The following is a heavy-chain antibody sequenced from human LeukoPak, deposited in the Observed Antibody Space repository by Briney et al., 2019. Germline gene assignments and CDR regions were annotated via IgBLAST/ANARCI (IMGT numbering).Heavy chain of an antibody. CDR1: GYTFTGYY. Sequence: PGASVRVPCKASGYTFTGYYLHWVRQAPGQGLEWMGWISPNSGGTNYAQKFQGRVTMTRDTSISTAYMELSRLGSDDTAVYYCASGPSIVVVPAAVYFDYWGQGTLVTVSS. D-gene: IGHD2-2*01. CDR3: ASGPSIVVVPAAVYFDY. CDR2: ISPNSGGT. J-gene: IGHJ4*02. V-gene: IGHV1-2*02.